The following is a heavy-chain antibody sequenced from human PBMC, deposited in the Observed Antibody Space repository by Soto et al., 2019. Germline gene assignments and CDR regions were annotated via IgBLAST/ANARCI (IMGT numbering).Heavy chain of an antibody. CDR3: AKDTIAAAGEYNWFDP. V-gene: IGHV3-23*01. Sequence: GGSLRLSCAASGFTFSSYAMSWVRQAPGKGLEWVSAISGSGGSTYYADSVKGRFTISRDNSKNTLYPQMNSLRAEDTAVYYCAKDTIAAAGEYNWFDPWGQGTLVTVSS. J-gene: IGHJ5*02. CDR1: GFTFSSYA. CDR2: ISGSGGST. D-gene: IGHD6-13*01.